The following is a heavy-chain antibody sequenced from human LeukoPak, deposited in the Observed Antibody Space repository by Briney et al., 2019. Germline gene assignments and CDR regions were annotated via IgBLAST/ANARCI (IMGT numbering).Heavy chain of an antibody. CDR2: IKGKTDGGTT. V-gene: IGHV3-15*01. CDR3: TTAPTYYGMDV. J-gene: IGHJ6*02. Sequence: GGSLRLSCAASGFTFSNAWMSWVRQAPGKGLEWVGRIKGKTDGGTTDYAAPVKGRFTISRDDSKNTLYLQMNSLKTEDTAVYYCTTAPTYYGMDVWGQGTTVTVSS. CDR1: GFTFSNAW.